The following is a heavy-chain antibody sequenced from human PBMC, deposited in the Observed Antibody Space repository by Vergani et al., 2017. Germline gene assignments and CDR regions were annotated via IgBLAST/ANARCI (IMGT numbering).Heavy chain of an antibody. D-gene: IGHD2-2*02. CDR2: ISGSGGST. Sequence: EVQLLESGGGLVQPGGSLRLSCAASGFTFSSYAMSWVRQAPGKGLEWVSAISGSGGSTYYADSVKGRFTISRDYSKNTLYLQMNSLRAEDTAVYYCAKEDSEGCSSTSCYSWFDPWGQGALVTVSS. CDR3: AKEDSEGCSSTSCYSWFDP. V-gene: IGHV3-23*01. CDR1: GFTFSSYA. J-gene: IGHJ5*02.